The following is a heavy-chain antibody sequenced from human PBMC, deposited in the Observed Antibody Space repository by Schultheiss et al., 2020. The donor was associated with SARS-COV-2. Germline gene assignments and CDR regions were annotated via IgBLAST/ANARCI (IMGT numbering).Heavy chain of an antibody. J-gene: IGHJ4*02. CDR3: ARYYSSSQMYDY. CDR1: GGPFSSYV. D-gene: IGHD6-6*01. V-gene: IGHV1-69*10. Sequence: SVKVSCKASGGPFSSYVITWVRQAPGQGLEWMGGIAPIIGIPNYAQRFQDRVTITADESTSTGYMELSGLTSDDTAVYYCARYYSSSQMYDYWGQGTLVTVSS. CDR2: IAPIIGIP.